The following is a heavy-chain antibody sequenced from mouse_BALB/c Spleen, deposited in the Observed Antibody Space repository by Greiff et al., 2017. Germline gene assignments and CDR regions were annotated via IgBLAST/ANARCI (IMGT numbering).Heavy chain of an antibody. V-gene: IGHV5-17*02. CDR1: GFTFSSFG. CDR3: ARSDYDYDVGFAY. J-gene: IGHJ3*01. D-gene: IGHD2-4*01. CDR2: ISSGSSTI. Sequence: EVKLVESGGGLVQPGGSRKLSCAASGFTFSSFGMHWVRQAPEKGLEWVAYISSGSSTIYYADTVKGRFTISRDNPKNTLFLQMTSLRSEDTAMYYCARSDYDYDVGFAYWGQGTLVTVSA.